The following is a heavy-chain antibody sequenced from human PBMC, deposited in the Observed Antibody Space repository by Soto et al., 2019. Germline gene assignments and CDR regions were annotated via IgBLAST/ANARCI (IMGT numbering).Heavy chain of an antibody. J-gene: IGHJ5*02. Sequence: SETLSLTCTVSDGSISSGAYYWSWIRQPPGKGLEWIGYIYYSGNTYYNLSLKSRVTISVDTSKNQFSLKLSSVTAADTAVYYCARELAARSTWFDPWGQGTLVTVSS. CDR2: IYYSGNT. CDR1: DGSISSGAYY. CDR3: ARELAARSTWFDP. D-gene: IGHD6-6*01. V-gene: IGHV4-30-4*01.